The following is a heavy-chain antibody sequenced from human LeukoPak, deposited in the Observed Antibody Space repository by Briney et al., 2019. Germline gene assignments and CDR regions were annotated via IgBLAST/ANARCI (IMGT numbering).Heavy chain of an antibody. V-gene: IGHV3-74*01. CDR1: GFTFSSYW. CDR3: TRDRPVVCSSTSCYPRFGY. CDR2: INSDGSST. Sequence: QPGGSLRLSCAASGFTFSSYWMHWVRHVPGKGLVWVSRINSDGSSTSYADSVKGRFTISRDNAKNTLYLQMNSLRAEDTAVYFCTRDRPVVCSSTSCYPRFGYWGQGTLVTVSS. D-gene: IGHD2-2*01. J-gene: IGHJ4*02.